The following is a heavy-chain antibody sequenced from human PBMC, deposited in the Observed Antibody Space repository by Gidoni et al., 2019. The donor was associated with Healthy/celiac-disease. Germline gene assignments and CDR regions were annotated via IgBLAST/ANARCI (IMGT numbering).Heavy chain of an antibody. Sequence: QVQLVQSGGGVVQPGRSLRLSCAASGLTFSSYGMHWVRQAPGKGLEWVAVISDDGSNKYYADSVKGRFTISRDNSKNTLYLQMNSLRAEDTAVYYCAKDQGTITIFGVVIITENYFDYWGQGTLVTVSS. D-gene: IGHD3-3*01. V-gene: IGHV3-30*18. CDR2: ISDDGSNK. CDR3: AKDQGTITIFGVVIITENYFDY. CDR1: GLTFSSYG. J-gene: IGHJ4*02.